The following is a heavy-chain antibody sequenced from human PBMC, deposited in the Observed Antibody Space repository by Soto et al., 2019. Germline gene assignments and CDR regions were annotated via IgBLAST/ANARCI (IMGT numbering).Heavy chain of an antibody. J-gene: IGHJ6*03. V-gene: IGHV1-18*01. CDR1: GYTFTSYG. D-gene: IGHD3-3*01. Sequence: ASVKVSCKASGYTFTSYGISWVRQAPGQGLEWMGWISAYNGNTNYAQKFQGRVTMTTDTSTNTAYMELSSLRSEDTAVYYCATLSRNYDFWSGSPDYYYYMDVWGKGTTVTVSS. CDR3: ATLSRNYDFWSGSPDYYYYMDV. CDR2: ISAYNGNT.